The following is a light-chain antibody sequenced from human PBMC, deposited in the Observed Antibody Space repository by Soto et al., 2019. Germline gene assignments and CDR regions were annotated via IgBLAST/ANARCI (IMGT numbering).Light chain of an antibody. J-gene: IGLJ2*01. Sequence: QSVLTQPASVSGSPGQSITISCTGTSSDVGGYNYVSWYQHHPGKAPKLMIYDVTNRPSGVSNRFSGSKSVNTASLTISGVQSEDEASYYCSSYTTTSTVVFGGGTKLTVL. CDR3: SSYTTTSTVV. V-gene: IGLV2-14*03. CDR2: DVT. CDR1: SSDVGGYNY.